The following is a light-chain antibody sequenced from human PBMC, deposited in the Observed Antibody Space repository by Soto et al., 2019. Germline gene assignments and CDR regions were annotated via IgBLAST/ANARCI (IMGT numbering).Light chain of an antibody. V-gene: IGKV1-9*01. CDR3: QQLNSYPYT. CDR2: ASS. CDR1: QGISSY. Sequence: DIQLTQSPSFLSASVGDRVTVTCRASQGISSYLTWYQQTPGKAPMLLTYASSTLQSGVPSRFGGSGSGTGFTPTISSLQPEDCVTYYCQQLNSYPYTFGQGSKLEIK. J-gene: IGKJ2*01.